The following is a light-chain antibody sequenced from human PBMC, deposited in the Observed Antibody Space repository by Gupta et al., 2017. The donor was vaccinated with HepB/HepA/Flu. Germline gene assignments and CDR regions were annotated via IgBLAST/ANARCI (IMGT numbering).Light chain of an antibody. Sequence: QSVLTQPPSASGPPGQRVTISCSGSSSNIGSNTVNWYQQLTGTAPKLLIYSNNQRPSGVPDRFSGSKSGTSASLAISGLQSEDEADYYCAACDDSLNGVVFGGGTKLTVL. J-gene: IGLJ2*01. V-gene: IGLV1-44*01. CDR1: SSNIGSNT. CDR3: AACDDSLNGVV. CDR2: SNN.